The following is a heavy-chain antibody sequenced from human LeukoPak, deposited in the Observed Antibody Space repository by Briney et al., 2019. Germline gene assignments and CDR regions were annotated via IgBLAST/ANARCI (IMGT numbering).Heavy chain of an antibody. CDR3: ARDFSGFDY. V-gene: IGHV4-4*07. Sequence: SETLSLTCTVSGGSISSYYWSWIRQPAGKGLEWIGRIYTGGSTTHNPPLKSRVTMSLDTSKNQFSLKLNSVTAADTAVYYCARDFSGFDYWGQGTLVIVSA. CDR2: IYTGGST. D-gene: IGHD3-10*01. J-gene: IGHJ4*02. CDR1: GGSISSYY.